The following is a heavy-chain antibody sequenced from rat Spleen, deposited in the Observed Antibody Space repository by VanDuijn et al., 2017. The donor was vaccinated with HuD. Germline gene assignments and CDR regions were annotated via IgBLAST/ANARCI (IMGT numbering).Heavy chain of an antibody. CDR2: ISYDGSST. J-gene: IGHJ3*01. V-gene: IGHV5-29*01. Sequence: EVQLVESGGGLVQPGRSLKLSCVASGFTFNNYWMTWVCQAPTKGLEWVATISYDGSSTYYRESVKGRFTISRDNAKNTLYLQMDSLRSEDTATYYCATHHGGYGWFAYWGQGTLVTVSS. D-gene: IGHD1-11*01. CDR3: ATHHGGYGWFAY. CDR1: GFTFNNYW.